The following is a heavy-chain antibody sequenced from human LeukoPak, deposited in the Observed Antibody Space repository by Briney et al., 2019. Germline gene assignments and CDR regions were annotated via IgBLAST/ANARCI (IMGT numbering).Heavy chain of an antibody. CDR2: IYTSGST. V-gene: IGHV4-4*07. CDR1: GGSISSYY. CDR3: AREYGELIVY. D-gene: IGHD4-17*01. Sequence: PSETLSLTCTVSGGSISSYYWSWIRQPAGKGLEWIGRIYTSGSTKYNPSLKSRVTMSVDTSKNQSSLKQSSVTGADRTVYYCAREYGELIVYWGEGTPVTVSS. J-gene: IGHJ4*02.